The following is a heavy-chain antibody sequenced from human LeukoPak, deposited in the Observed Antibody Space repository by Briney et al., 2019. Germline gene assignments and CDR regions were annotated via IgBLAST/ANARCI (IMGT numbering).Heavy chain of an antibody. CDR1: RFNFSNYW. D-gene: IGHD3-10*01. CDR3: ARDIVSGSGSLDY. J-gene: IGHJ4*02. CDR2: VKRDGSNP. Sequence: PGGSLRLSCAASRFNFSNYWMHWVRHAPGKGLVWVSRVKRDGSNPNYADSVKGRFTISRDNAENMLYLQMNTLGAEDTAVYYCARDIVSGSGSLDYWGQGTLVTVSS. V-gene: IGHV3-74*01.